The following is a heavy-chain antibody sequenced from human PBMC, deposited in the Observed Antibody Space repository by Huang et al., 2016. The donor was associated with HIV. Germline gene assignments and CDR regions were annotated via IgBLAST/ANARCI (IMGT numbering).Heavy chain of an antibody. CDR2: IHYSGST. V-gene: IGHV4-59*01. Sequence: QVQLQASGPGLVKPSETLSLTCTVSGGSISSYYWSWIRQPPGKGLEWIGYIHYSGSTTYNPSLKSRGTTSVDTSKNQFFLKLSSVTAADTAVYYCARGGPYSRDYYYYGMDVWGQGTTVTVSS. CDR3: ARGGPYSRDYYYYGMDV. J-gene: IGHJ6*02. CDR1: GGSISSYY. D-gene: IGHD6-13*01.